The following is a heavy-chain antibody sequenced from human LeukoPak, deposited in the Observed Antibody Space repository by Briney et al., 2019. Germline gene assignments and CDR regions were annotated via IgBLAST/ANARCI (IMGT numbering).Heavy chain of an antibody. CDR2: ISYDGSNK. V-gene: IGHV3-30*03. D-gene: IGHD2-2*02. Sequence: PGGSLRLSCAASGFTFSSYGMHWVRQAPGKGLEWVAVISYDGSNKYYADSVKGRFTISRDNSKNTLYLQMNSLRAEDTAVYYCARDPRLRNDIVVVPAAIRDYYYYYYMDVWGKGTTVTVSS. CDR1: GFTFSSYG. CDR3: ARDPRLRNDIVVVPAAIRDYYYYYYMDV. J-gene: IGHJ6*03.